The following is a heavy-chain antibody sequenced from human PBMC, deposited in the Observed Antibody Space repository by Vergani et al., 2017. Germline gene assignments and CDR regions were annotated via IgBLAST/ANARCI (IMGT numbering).Heavy chain of an antibody. CDR3: ATKSCGTPGCQIGYFRG. J-gene: IGHJ1*01. V-gene: IGHV3-30*03. CDR1: GFTSSYYG. D-gene: IGHD1-1*01. Sequence: QVHLVESGGGVVQPGRSLRLSCVVSGFTSSYYGMHWVRQAPGKGLEWVAVISYDGTQKYYADSVKGRFTISRDISKSTLYLQMNSLRTEDTAVYYCATKSCGTPGCQIGYFRGWGQGTLVTVSS. CDR2: ISYDGTQK.